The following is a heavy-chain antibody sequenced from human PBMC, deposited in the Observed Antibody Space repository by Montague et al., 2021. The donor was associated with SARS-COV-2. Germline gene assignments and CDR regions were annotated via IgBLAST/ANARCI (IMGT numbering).Heavy chain of an antibody. V-gene: IGHV4-59*01. Sequence: SETLSLTCSVSGGSISDDYWNWIRQPPGKGLEWIGYIYHNTGNTXYNPSLQSRVTISLDTSKNQFSLNLRSVTAADTALYFCSRGTGYDYYFDCWGLGTLVTVSS. CDR2: IYHNTGNT. CDR3: SRGTGYDYYFDC. CDR1: GGSISDDY. D-gene: IGHD5-12*01. J-gene: IGHJ4*02.